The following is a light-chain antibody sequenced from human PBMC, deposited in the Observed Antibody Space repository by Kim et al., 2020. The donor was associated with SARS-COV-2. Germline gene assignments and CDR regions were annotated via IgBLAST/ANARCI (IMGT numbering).Light chain of an antibody. CDR2: GAF. J-gene: IGKJ4*01. CDR1: QSVRSN. V-gene: IGKV3-15*01. CDR3: QQYEKWSTLT. Sequence: VSTGERATLSGRASQSVRSNLAWYQQKRGQAARFLICGAFTRATGGQARFSGSGSGTECTLTISNLMSEDSAVYDCQQYEKWSTLTCGGGTKVEI.